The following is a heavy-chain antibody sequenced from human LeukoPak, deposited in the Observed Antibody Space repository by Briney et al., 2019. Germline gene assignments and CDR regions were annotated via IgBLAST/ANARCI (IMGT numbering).Heavy chain of an antibody. CDR1: GFTLSDYY. Sequence: GGALTLSCAASGFTLSDYYMSWLRQAPGKGLEWVSYISSSGSTIYYADSVKGRFTISRDNAKNSLYLQMNSLRAEDTAVYYCARDLSGTLLDYWGQGTLVTVSS. D-gene: IGHD1-26*01. CDR2: ISSSGSTI. J-gene: IGHJ4*02. V-gene: IGHV3-11*01. CDR3: ARDLSGTLLDY.